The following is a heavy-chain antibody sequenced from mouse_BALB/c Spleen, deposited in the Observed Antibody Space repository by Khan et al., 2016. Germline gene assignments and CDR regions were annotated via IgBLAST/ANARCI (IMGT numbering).Heavy chain of an antibody. D-gene: IGHD4-1*01. Sequence: EVQLQESGPGLVKPSQSLSLTCTVTGYSITSDYAWNWIRQFPGNKLEWMGYISYSGYTNYNPSLKSRISVTRDTSKNQFFLHLNSVTTEDTATYFCARGNWVAWLAYWGQGTLVTVSA. CDR2: ISYSGYT. J-gene: IGHJ3*01. CDR1: GYSITSDYA. CDR3: ARGNWVAWLAY. V-gene: IGHV3-2*02.